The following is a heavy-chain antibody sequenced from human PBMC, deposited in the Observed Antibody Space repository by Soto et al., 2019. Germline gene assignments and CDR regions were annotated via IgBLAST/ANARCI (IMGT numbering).Heavy chain of an antibody. CDR2: ISYDGSNK. V-gene: IGHV3-30*03. CDR1: GFTFSSYG. Sequence: QVQLVESGGGVVQPGRSLRFSCAASGFTFSSYGMHWVRQAPGKGLEWVAVISYDGSNKYYADSVKGRFTISRDNSKNTLYLQMNSLRAEDTAVYYCAMEPYAPHYYGSGSYQGFDYWGQGTLVTVSS. CDR3: AMEPYAPHYYGSGSYQGFDY. J-gene: IGHJ4*02. D-gene: IGHD3-10*01.